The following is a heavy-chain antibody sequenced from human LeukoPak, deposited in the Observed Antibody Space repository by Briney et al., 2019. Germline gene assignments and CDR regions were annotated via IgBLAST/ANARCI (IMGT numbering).Heavy chain of an antibody. CDR1: GGTFSSYA. D-gene: IGHD1-26*01. V-gene: IGHV1-69*04. Sequence: SVKVSCKASGGTFSSYAISWVRQAPGQGLEWMGRIIPILGIANYAQKFQGRVTITADESTSTAYMELSSLRSEDTAVYYCARDLGDSGSYYDYWGQGTLVTVSS. J-gene: IGHJ4*02. CDR2: IIPILGIA. CDR3: ARDLGDSGSYYDY.